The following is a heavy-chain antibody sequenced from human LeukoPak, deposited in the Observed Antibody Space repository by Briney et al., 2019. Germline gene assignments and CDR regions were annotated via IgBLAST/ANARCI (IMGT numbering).Heavy chain of an antibody. Sequence: SETLSLTCTISGGSINTYYWNWIRQSPGKGLEWIAYIYYSGSTNYNPSLKSRVSISVDTSKNQFSLKLSSVTAADTAVYYCARGKGWFDPWGQGTLVTVSS. V-gene: IGHV4-59*01. CDR1: GGSINTYY. J-gene: IGHJ5*02. CDR2: IYYSGST. CDR3: ARGKGWFDP.